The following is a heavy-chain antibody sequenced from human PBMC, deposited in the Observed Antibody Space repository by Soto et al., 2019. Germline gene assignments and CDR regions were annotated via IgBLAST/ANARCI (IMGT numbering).Heavy chain of an antibody. CDR1: GFTFSSYG. D-gene: IGHD2-2*01. CDR3: AKDRIGGHKDIVVVPAAGYRSGYYYGMDV. Sequence: GGSLRLSCAASGFTFSSYGMHWVRQAPGKGLEWVAVISYDGSNKYYADSVKGRFTISRDNSKNTLYLQMNSLRAEDTAVYYCAKDRIGGHKDIVVVPAAGYRSGYYYGMDVWGQGTTVTVSS. V-gene: IGHV3-30*18. J-gene: IGHJ6*02. CDR2: ISYDGSNK.